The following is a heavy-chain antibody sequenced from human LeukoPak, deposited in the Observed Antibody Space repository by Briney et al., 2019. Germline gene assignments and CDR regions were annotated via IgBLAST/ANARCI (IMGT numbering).Heavy chain of an antibody. D-gene: IGHD6-6*01. Sequence: SETLSLTCAVYGGSFSGYYWSWIRQPPGKGLEWIGEINHSGSTNYNPSLKSRVTISVDTSKNQFSLKLSSVTAADTAVYYCARGHAWQLVNWFDPWGRGTLVTVSS. V-gene: IGHV4-34*01. CDR1: GGSFSGYY. CDR2: INHSGST. J-gene: IGHJ5*02. CDR3: ARGHAWQLVNWFDP.